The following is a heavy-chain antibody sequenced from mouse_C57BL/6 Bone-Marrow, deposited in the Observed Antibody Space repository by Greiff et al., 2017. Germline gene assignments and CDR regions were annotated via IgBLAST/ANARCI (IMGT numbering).Heavy chain of an antibody. CDR3: ARPHYYYVSSYVFYYFDY. CDR2: IDPNSGGT. Sequence: QVQLQQPGAELVKPGASVKLSCKASGYTFTSYWMHWVKQRPGRGLEWIGRIDPNSGGTKYNEKFKSKATLTVDKPSSTAYMQLSSLTSEDSAVYYCARPHYYYVSSYVFYYFDYWGQGTTLTVSS. D-gene: IGHD1-1*01. V-gene: IGHV1-72*01. CDR1: GYTFTSYW. J-gene: IGHJ2*01.